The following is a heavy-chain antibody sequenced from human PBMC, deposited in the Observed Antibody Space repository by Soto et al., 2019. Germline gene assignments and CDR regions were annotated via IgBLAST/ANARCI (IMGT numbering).Heavy chain of an antibody. Sequence: EVQLVESGGGLVQPGGSLRLSCVASGFTVTDIYMNWVRQAPGKGLEWVSVIYKAFTDYADFVKGRFSVSTDSSKNALYLHVANLRAEDTAVYYCAREPRYCSGGSCSIMGDAFDIWGQGAMVTVSS. V-gene: IGHV3-66*01. J-gene: IGHJ3*02. CDR2: IYKAFT. D-gene: IGHD2-15*01. CDR1: GFTVTDIY. CDR3: AREPRYCSGGSCSIMGDAFDI.